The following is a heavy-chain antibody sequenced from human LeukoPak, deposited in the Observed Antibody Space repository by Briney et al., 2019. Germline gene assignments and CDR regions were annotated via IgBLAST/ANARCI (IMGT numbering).Heavy chain of an antibody. CDR3: AKDGTGGYYYLDY. V-gene: IGHV3-7*01. Sequence: PGGSLRLSCSASGFTFSTYWMSWVRQAPGKGLEWVANIKEDGSEKNYADSVKGRFTISRDNAKNSLYLQMNSLRAEDTAVYYCAKDGTGGYYYLDYWGQGTLVTVSS. CDR1: GFTFSTYW. D-gene: IGHD3-22*01. J-gene: IGHJ4*02. CDR2: IKEDGSEK.